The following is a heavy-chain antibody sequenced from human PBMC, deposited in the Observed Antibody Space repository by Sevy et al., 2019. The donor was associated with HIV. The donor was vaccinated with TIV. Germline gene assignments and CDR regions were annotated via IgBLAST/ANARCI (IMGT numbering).Heavy chain of an antibody. Sequence: ASVKVSCKVSGYTLTELSMHWVRQAPGKGLEWMGGFDTEDGETIYAQKFQGRVTMTEDTSTDTANMELSSLRSEDTAVYYCATDHRITGTTFGYWGQGTLVTVSS. D-gene: IGHD1-7*01. J-gene: IGHJ4*02. V-gene: IGHV1-24*01. CDR1: GYTLTELS. CDR3: ATDHRITGTTFGY. CDR2: FDTEDGET.